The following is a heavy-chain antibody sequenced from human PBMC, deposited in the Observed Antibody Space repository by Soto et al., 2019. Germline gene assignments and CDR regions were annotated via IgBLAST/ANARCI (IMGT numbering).Heavy chain of an antibody. CDR1: GGTFSNYV. CDR3: ARDMTKTVVPYFDF. Sequence: SVKVSCKASGGTFSNYVVNWVRQAPGQGLEWMGRIIPISGAANYAQKFQGRVTITADKSTSTSYMELSSMRSEDTAVYYCARDMTKTVVPYFDFWGQGTLVTVSS. J-gene: IGHJ4*02. CDR2: IIPISGAA. D-gene: IGHD2-21*01. V-gene: IGHV1-69*06.